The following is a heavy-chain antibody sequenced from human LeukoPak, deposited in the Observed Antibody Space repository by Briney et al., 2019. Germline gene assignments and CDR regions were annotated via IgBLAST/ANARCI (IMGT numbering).Heavy chain of an antibody. Sequence: SETLSLTCTVSSGSITSYYWSWIRQPPGKGLEWIGYIHHSGTTNQNPSLRSRVTISVDTSKSQFSLILTSVTAADTAVYYCASNSGSYQRSGWNWFDPWGQGTLVTVSS. CDR1: SGSITSYY. J-gene: IGHJ5*02. CDR2: IHHSGTT. V-gene: IGHV4-59*01. D-gene: IGHD1-26*01. CDR3: ASNSGSYQRSGWNWFDP.